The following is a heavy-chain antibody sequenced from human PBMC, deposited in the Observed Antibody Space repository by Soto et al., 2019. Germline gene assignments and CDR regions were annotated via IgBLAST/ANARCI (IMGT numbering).Heavy chain of an antibody. CDR1: GGSISSGGYY. CDR3: ARGDFYGADY. J-gene: IGHJ4*02. Sequence: SETLSLTCTVSGGSISSGGYYWRWIRQHPGKGLEWIGYINHSGSTNYNPSLKSRVTISVDTSKNQFSLKLSSVTAADTAVYYCARGDFYGADYWGQGTLVTVSS. CDR2: INHSGST. V-gene: IGHV4-31*03. D-gene: IGHD4-17*01.